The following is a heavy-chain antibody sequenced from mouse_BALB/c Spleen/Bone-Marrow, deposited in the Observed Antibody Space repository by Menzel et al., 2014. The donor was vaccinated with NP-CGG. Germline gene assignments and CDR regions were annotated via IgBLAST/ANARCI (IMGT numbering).Heavy chain of an antibody. CDR3: TRQYGNYYAMDY. Sequence: VQLQRSGAELVRPGASVKVSCKASGYTFTSYWINWVKQRPEQGLEWIGNIYPSDSYTNYNQNFKDKATLTVDKSSSTAYMQLSSPTSEDSAVYYCTRQYGNYYAMDYWGQGTSVAVSS. CDR1: GYTFTSYW. J-gene: IGHJ4*01. D-gene: IGHD2-10*02. V-gene: IGHV1-69*02. CDR2: IYPSDSYT.